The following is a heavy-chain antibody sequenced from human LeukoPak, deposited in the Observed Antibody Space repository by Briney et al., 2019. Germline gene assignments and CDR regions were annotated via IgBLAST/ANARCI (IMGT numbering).Heavy chain of an antibody. CDR3: AREDTAMVPLGYYYYGMDV. Sequence: ASVKVSCMASGYTFTGYYMHWVRQAPGQGLEWMGRINPNSGGTNYAQKFQGRVTMTRDTSISTAYMELSRLRSDDTAVYYCAREDTAMVPLGYYYYGMDVWGQGTTVTVSS. V-gene: IGHV1-2*06. CDR2: INPNSGGT. CDR1: GYTFTGYY. D-gene: IGHD5-18*01. J-gene: IGHJ6*02.